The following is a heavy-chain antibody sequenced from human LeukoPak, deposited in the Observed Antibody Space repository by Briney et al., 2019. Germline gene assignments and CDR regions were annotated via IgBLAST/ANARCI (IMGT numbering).Heavy chain of an antibody. Sequence: SETLSLTCTVSGGSISSSSYYWGCIRQPQGKGMEWIGSIYYSGSTYYNPSLKSRVTISVDTSKNQFSLKLSSVTAADTAVYYCARGWYGSGSYYKPNWFDPWGQGTLVTVSS. CDR1: GGSISSSSYY. CDR2: IYYSGST. V-gene: IGHV4-39*01. D-gene: IGHD3-10*01. J-gene: IGHJ5*02. CDR3: ARGWYGSGSYYKPNWFDP.